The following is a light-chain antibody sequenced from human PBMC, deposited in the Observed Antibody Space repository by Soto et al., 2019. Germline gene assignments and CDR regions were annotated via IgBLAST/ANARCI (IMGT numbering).Light chain of an antibody. CDR3: QQYNNWPRT. Sequence: EIVMTQSPATLSVSPGERATLSCRSSQSVSSNLAWYQQKPGQAPTLLIYGASTRATGIPARFSGSGSVTEFTLTISSLQSEDFAVYYCQQYNNWPRTFGQGNKVEIK. J-gene: IGKJ1*01. V-gene: IGKV3-15*01. CDR1: QSVSSN. CDR2: GAS.